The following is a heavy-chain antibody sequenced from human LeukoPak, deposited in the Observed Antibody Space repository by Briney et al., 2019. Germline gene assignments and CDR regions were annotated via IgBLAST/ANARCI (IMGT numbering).Heavy chain of an antibody. Sequence: GSLRLSCAASGFSFSSYSMNWVRQLLGKGLEWIGTIYYSGSTYYNPSLKSRVTISVDTSKNQFSLKLSSVTAADTAVYYCARGSIRGVTSPFDYWGQGTLVTVSS. CDR3: ARGSIRGVTSPFDY. D-gene: IGHD3-10*01. CDR1: GFSFSSYS. CDR2: IYYSGST. V-gene: IGHV4-39*01. J-gene: IGHJ4*02.